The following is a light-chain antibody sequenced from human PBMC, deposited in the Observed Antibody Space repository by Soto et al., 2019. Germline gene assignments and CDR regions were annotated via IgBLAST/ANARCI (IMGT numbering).Light chain of an antibody. Sequence: QSVLTQPPSASGSPGQSVTISCTGTSSDVGGYNFVSWYQQHPGKAPKLMIYGVSKRPSGVPDRFSGSKSGNTASLTVSGLQAEDEADYYCSSYGGSNNLIFGGGTKVTVL. J-gene: IGLJ2*01. CDR2: GVS. CDR1: SSDVGGYNF. V-gene: IGLV2-8*01. CDR3: SSYGGSNNLI.